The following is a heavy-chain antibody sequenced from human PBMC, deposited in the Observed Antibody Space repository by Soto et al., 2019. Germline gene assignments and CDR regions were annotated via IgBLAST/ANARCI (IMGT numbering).Heavy chain of an antibody. CDR1: GYTFTGYY. V-gene: IGHV1-2*04. CDR2: INPNSGGT. CDR3: AREGDSRSDVIWFDP. J-gene: IGHJ5*02. D-gene: IGHD1-26*01. Sequence: GASVKVSCKASGYTFTGYYMHWVRQAPGQGLEWMGWINPNSGGTKYAQKFQGWVTMTRDTSISTAYMELSRLRSDDTAVYYCAREGDSRSDVIWFDPWGQGTLVTVSS.